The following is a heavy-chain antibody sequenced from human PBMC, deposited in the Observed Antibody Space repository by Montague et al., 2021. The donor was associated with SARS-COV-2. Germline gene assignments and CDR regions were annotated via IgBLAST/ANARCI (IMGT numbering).Heavy chain of an antibody. V-gene: IGHV4-34*01. J-gene: IGHJ5*02. CDR2: INHSGST. D-gene: IGHD3-3*01. CDR3: ARGADYDFWSGFLRYKWFDP. Sequence: SETRSLTCAVYGGSLSGYYWAWIRQTPAKGLEWIGEINHSGSTNYNPSLKSRLTISVGTSKKQFSLKLNSMTAADTAVYYCARGADYDFWSGFLRYKWFDPWGLGTPVTVSS. CDR1: GGSLSGYY.